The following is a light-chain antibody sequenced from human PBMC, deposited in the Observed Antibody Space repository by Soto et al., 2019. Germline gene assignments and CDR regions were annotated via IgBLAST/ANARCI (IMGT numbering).Light chain of an antibody. Sequence: QSALTQPRSVSGSPGQSATISCTGTSSDVGGYNYASWYQQHPGKAPKLMIYDVSKRPSGVPDRFSGSKSGNTASLTISGLQAEDEADYYCCSYAGSYTYVFGTGTKVTVL. CDR2: DVS. CDR3: CSYAGSYTYV. J-gene: IGLJ1*01. V-gene: IGLV2-11*01. CDR1: SSDVGGYNY.